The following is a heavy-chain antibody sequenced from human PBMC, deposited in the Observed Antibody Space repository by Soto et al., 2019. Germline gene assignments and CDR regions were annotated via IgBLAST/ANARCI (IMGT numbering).Heavy chain of an antibody. Sequence: QVPLVQSGAEVKKPGASVKVSCKASGYTFTSYGISWVRQAPGQGLEWMGWISAYNGNTNYAQKLQGRVTMTTDTSTSTAYMELRSLRSDDTAVYYCARDGRSGIAAARPRYDYWGQGTLVTVSS. CDR3: ARDGRSGIAAARPRYDY. D-gene: IGHD6-13*01. CDR1: GYTFTSYG. J-gene: IGHJ4*02. CDR2: ISAYNGNT. V-gene: IGHV1-18*01.